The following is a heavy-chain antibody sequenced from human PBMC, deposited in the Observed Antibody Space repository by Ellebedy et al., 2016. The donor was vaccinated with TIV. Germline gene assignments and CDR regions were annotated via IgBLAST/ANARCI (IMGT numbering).Heavy chain of an antibody. V-gene: IGHV1-18*01. D-gene: IGHD1-26*01. CDR3: ARDGRWAGIVGATMFDY. J-gene: IGHJ4*02. CDR1: GYTFTSYD. Sequence: ASVKVSCKASGYTFTSYDINWVRQATGQGLEWMGWISAYNGNTNYAQKVQGRVTMTTDTSTSTAYMELRRLRSDDTAVYYCARDGRWAGIVGATMFDYWGQGTLVTVSS. CDR2: ISAYNGNT.